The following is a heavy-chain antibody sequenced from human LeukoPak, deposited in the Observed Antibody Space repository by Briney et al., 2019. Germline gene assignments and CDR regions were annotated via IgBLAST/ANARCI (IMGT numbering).Heavy chain of an antibody. Sequence: GGSLRLSCAASGFTVSSNYMSWVRQAPGKGLEWVSVIYSGGCTYYADSVKGRFTISRDNSKNTLYLQMNSLRAEDTAVYYCASGSYLPHSDAFDIWGQGTMVTVSS. D-gene: IGHD1-26*01. CDR2: IYSGGCT. V-gene: IGHV3-66*01. CDR1: GFTVSSNY. J-gene: IGHJ3*02. CDR3: ASGSYLPHSDAFDI.